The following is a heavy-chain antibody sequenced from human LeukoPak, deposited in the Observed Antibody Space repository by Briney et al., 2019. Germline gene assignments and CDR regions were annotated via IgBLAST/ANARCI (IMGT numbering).Heavy chain of an antibody. V-gene: IGHV7-4-1*02. D-gene: IGHD5-18*01. CDR1: GYTFTSYA. CDR2: INTNTGNP. J-gene: IGHJ6*02. CDR3: ARTVDRGMVSSDYYYYYGMDV. Sequence: ASVKVSCKASGYTFTSYAMNWVRQAPGQGLEWMGWINTNTGNPTYVQGFTGRFVFSLDSSVSTAYLQITSLKAEDTAVYYCARTVDRGMVSSDYYYYYGMDVWGQGTTVTVSS.